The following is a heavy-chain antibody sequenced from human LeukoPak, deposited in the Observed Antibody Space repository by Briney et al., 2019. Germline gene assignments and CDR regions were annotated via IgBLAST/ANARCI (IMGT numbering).Heavy chain of an antibody. CDR2: ISSSSSYI. CDR1: GFTFSSYS. D-gene: IGHD4-17*01. CDR3: AREKPYGDYADFDY. V-gene: IGHV3-21*01. J-gene: IGHJ4*02. Sequence: GGSLRLSCAASGFTFSSYSMNWVRQAPGKGLEWVSSISSSSSYIYYADSVKGRFTISRDNAKNSLYLQMNSLRAEDTAVYYCAREKPYGDYADFDYWGQGTLVTVSS.